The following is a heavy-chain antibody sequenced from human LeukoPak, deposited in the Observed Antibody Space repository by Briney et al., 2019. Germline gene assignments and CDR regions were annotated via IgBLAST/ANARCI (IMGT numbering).Heavy chain of an antibody. CDR2: IYHSGST. CDR1: GGSISSSNW. Sequence: SETLSLTCAVSGGSISSSNWWSWVRQPPGKGLEWIGEIYHSGSTNYNPSLKSRVTISVDKSKNQFSLKLSSVTAADTAVYYCARHGLINTYSSSLMYNWFDPWGQGTLVTVSS. J-gene: IGHJ5*02. V-gene: IGHV4-4*02. D-gene: IGHD6-13*01. CDR3: ARHGLINTYSSSLMYNWFDP.